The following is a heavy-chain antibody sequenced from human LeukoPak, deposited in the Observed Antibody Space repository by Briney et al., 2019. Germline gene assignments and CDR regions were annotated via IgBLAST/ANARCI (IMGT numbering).Heavy chain of an antibody. CDR3: AKEMELAS. CDR2: ISSSGANT. Sequence: GGSLRLSCAASGFTFSSSAMTWVRQAPGKGLEWVSLISSSGANTYYADSVKGRFTISRDNSKNTLYLQMNNLRSADTAEYYCAKEMELASWGKGTLVTVSS. J-gene: IGHJ5*02. V-gene: IGHV3-23*01. D-gene: IGHD1-26*01. CDR1: GFTFSSSA.